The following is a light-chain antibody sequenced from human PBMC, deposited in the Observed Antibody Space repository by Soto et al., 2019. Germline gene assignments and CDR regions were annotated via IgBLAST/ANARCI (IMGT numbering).Light chain of an antibody. CDR1: QSFSIK. Sequence: IVMTQSPPTLSVSAWERATLSCRASQSFSIKVSWHQQTLGQAHRLLIYDTSTRASGIPARFSGSGSGTEFTLTISSLQSEDFAVYYCQQYNHWPAISFGQGTRLEI. CDR3: QQYNHWPAIS. V-gene: IGKV3-15*01. CDR2: DTS. J-gene: IGKJ5*01.